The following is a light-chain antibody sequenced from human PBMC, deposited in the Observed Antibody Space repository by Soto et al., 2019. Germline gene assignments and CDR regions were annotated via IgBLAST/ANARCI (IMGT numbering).Light chain of an antibody. Sequence: DIQMTQPPATLSAFAGDRVTVTCRASQSVSSWVAWYQEKPGRGPKLLIYDASTWQSGVPSRFIGSGSGTEFTLTITSLQPDDFATYYCQHYNTYSPGTFGQGTKV. CDR3: QHYNTYSPGT. J-gene: IGKJ1*01. CDR2: DAS. CDR1: QSVSSW. V-gene: IGKV1-5*01.